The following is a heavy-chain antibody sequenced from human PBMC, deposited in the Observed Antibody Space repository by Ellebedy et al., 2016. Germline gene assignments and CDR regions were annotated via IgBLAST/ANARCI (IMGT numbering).Heavy chain of an antibody. V-gene: IGHV3-48*01. CDR2: INADSRAM. CDR3: AKDAYSSGWYGWFNP. D-gene: IGHD6-19*01. Sequence: GESLKISCAASGFTFSNHAMNWVRQAPGKGLEWVSYINADSRAMYYAESVKGRFTISRDNSKNTLYLQMNSLRADDTAVYYCAKDAYSSGWYGWFNPWGQGTQVTVSS. CDR1: GFTFSNHA. J-gene: IGHJ5*02.